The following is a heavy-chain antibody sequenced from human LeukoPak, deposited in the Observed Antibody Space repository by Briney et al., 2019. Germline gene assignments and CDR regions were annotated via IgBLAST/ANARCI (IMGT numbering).Heavy chain of an antibody. V-gene: IGHV1-2*02. Sequence: ASVKVSCKASGYTFTGYYMHWVRQAPGQGLEWMGSINPISGDTNYAQKFQGGVTMTRDTSIGTAYMELSRLRSDDTAVYYCARGVDLYSNYCDDRGHGTPVTVST. D-gene: IGHD4-11*01. CDR2: INPISGDT. J-gene: IGHJ4*01. CDR3: ARGVDLYSNYCDD. CDR1: GYTFTGYY.